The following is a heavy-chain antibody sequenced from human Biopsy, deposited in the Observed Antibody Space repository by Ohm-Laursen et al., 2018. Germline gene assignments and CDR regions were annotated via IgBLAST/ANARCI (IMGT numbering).Heavy chain of an antibody. CDR2: LTWNSAKI. CDR3: VRDSTLDY. J-gene: IGHJ4*02. CDR1: GFTFDNYA. V-gene: IGHV3-9*01. Sequence: SLRLSCSASGFTFDNYAMHWVRQTPGKGLEWVSGLTWNSAKIGYADSVKGRFTISRDNARNSLFLEMSSLREEDTGLYYCVRDSTLDYWGQGTLVTVSS.